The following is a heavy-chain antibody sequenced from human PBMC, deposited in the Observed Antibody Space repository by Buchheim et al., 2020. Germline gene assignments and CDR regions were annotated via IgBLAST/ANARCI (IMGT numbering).Heavy chain of an antibody. J-gene: IGHJ1*01. Sequence: QVQLVQSGADVKKPGASVMVSCKASGYTFTHYYIHWVRQAPGQGLEWMGLINPGAGTTRYAQNFEGRVTMTRDTSTSTVYMDLTSLRSDDSAVYFCARSRMNYFETSPLQHWGQGT. D-gene: IGHD3-9*01. CDR3: ARSRMNYFETSPLQH. CDR1: GYTFTHYY. CDR2: INPGAGTT. V-gene: IGHV1-46*01.